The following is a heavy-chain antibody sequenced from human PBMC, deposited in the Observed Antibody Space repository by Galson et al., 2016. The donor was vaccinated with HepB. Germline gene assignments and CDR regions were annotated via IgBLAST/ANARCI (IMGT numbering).Heavy chain of an antibody. D-gene: IGHD3-3*01. Sequence: SLRLSCAASGFTLNTYGVHWVRQAPGKGPEWVAVISYDGTNKYYVDSVKGRFTISRDTSKNTLYLQMNSLRAEDTAVYYCARGVTIFGVVTNPSDVWGQGTTVTVSS. CDR2: ISYDGTNK. CDR1: GFTLNTYG. V-gene: IGHV3-30*03. J-gene: IGHJ6*01. CDR3: ARGVTIFGVVTNPSDV.